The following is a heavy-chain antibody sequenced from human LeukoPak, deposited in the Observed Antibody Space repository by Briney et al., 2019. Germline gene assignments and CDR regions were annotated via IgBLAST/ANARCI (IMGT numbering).Heavy chain of an antibody. CDR1: GFIFSSYS. J-gene: IGHJ6*03. D-gene: IGHD4-17*01. CDR2: ISSSSYI. CDR3: ARAHGDYTYYMDV. Sequence: PGGSLRLSCAASGFIFSSYSMNWVRQAPGKGLEWVSSISSSSYIYYADSVKGRFTTSRDNAKNSLYLQMNSLRAEDTAVYYCARAHGDYTYYMDVWGKGTTVTVSS. V-gene: IGHV3-21*01.